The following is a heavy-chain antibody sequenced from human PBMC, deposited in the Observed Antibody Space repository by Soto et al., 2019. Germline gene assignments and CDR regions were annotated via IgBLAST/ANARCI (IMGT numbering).Heavy chain of an antibody. J-gene: IGHJ6*02. CDR1: GFSLSTSGMF. D-gene: IGHD3-10*01. Sequence: GSGTTLVNPTQTLTLTCTFSGFSLSTSGMFVSWIRQPPGKALEWLALIDWDDDKYYSTSLKTRLTISKDTSKNQVVLTMTNMDPVDTATYYCARIPSGRQGLLLWFGEIDVWGQGTPVTVSS. CDR2: IDWDDDK. CDR3: ARIPSGRQGLLLWFGEIDV. V-gene: IGHV2-70*01.